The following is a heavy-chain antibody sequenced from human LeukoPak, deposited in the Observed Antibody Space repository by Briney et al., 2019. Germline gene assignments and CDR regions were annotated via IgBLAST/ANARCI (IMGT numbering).Heavy chain of an antibody. CDR3: AKTWRPNGDFFAFDI. J-gene: IGHJ3*02. V-gene: IGHV3-11*01. CDR1: GFNFNEYY. Sequence: GGSLRLSCVASGFNFNEYYMSWIRQAPGKGPEWISFITNSGSMFYVDSVKGRFTVSRDDAENSLYLQMNSLRPEDTAVYYCAKTWRPNGDFFAFDIWGQGTMVTVSS. CDR2: ITNSGSM. D-gene: IGHD4-17*01.